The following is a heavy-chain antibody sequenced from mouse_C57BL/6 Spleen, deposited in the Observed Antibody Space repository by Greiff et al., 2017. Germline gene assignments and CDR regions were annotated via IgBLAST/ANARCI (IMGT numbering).Heavy chain of an antibody. J-gene: IGHJ1*03. CDR3: ARYVGGHYYGSSYGYFDV. D-gene: IGHD1-1*01. Sequence: VQLQQSGPELVKPGASVKIPCKASGYTFTDYNMDWVKQSHGKSLEWIGDINPNNGGTIYNQKFKGKATLTVDKSSSTAYMELRSLTSEDTAVYYCARYVGGHYYGSSYGYFDVWGTGTTVTVSS. CDR1: GYTFTDYN. CDR2: INPNNGGT. V-gene: IGHV1-18*01.